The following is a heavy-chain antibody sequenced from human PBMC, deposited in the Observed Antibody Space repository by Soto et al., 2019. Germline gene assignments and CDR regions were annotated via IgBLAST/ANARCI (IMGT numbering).Heavy chain of an antibody. Sequence: QVQLQQSGPGLVKPSETLSLTCTVSGGPIAPFYWTWIRQSPGKGLESIGYVYYNGSTNYNPALKGRVTISLDTSKSQFSLRLSSVTAADTAVYYCARTRGRGQWRDFYFDFWGQGSLVTVSS. CDR2: VYYNGST. CDR1: GGPIAPFY. CDR3: ARTRGRGQWRDFYFDF. D-gene: IGHD6-19*01. J-gene: IGHJ4*02. V-gene: IGHV4-59*12.